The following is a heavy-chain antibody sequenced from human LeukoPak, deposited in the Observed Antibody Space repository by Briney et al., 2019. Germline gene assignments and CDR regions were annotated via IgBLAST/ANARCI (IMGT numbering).Heavy chain of an antibody. CDR3: ARRNDRRAMPRKAFDI. CDR1: GGSFSGYY. Sequence: SETLSLTCAVYGGSFSGYYWSWIRQPPGKGLEWIGEINHSGSTNYNPSLKSRVTISVDTSKNQFSLKLSSVTAADTAVYYCARRNDRRAMPRKAFDIWGQGTMVTVSS. D-gene: IGHD1-1*01. CDR2: INHSGST. V-gene: IGHV4-34*01. J-gene: IGHJ3*02.